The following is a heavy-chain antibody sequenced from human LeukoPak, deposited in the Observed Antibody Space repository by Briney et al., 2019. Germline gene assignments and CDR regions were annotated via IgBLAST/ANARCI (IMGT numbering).Heavy chain of an antibody. D-gene: IGHD3-16*01. V-gene: IGHV4-59*08. CDR2: IYYSGST. CDR1: GGSLRNYY. Sequence: PSETLSLTCTVSGGSLRNYYWGWIRQPPGKGLEWIGYIYYSGSTNYNPSLKSRVTISVDTSKNQFSLKLSSVTAADTAVYYCATQADIPLGVGGGRHDAFDIWGQGTMVTVSS. J-gene: IGHJ3*02. CDR3: ATQADIPLGVGGGRHDAFDI.